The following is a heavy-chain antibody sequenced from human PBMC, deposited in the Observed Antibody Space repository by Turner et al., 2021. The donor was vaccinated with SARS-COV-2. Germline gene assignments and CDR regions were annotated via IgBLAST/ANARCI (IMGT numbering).Heavy chain of an antibody. CDR1: GFTCSSYA. J-gene: IGHJ4*02. CDR3: VKGSY. V-gene: IGHV3-64D*06. CDR2: ISSNGGST. Sequence: EVQLVESGGGSVPPGGSLRLSCSASGFTCSSYAMHWVRQAAGNGLEYNSAISSNGGSTYYADSVKGRFTISRDNSKNTLYLQMSSLGAEDTAVYYCVKGSYWGQGTLVTVSS.